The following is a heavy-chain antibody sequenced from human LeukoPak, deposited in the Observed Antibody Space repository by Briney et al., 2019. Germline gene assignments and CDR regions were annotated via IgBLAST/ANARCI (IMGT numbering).Heavy chain of an antibody. V-gene: IGHV1-69*05. CDR3: AREQRASPPPFDY. Sequence: SVKVSCKASGGTFSSYAISWVRQAPGQGLEWMGGIIPIFGTANYAQKFQGRVTMTRDTSTSTVYMELSSLRSEDTAVYYCAREQRASPPPFDYWGQGTLVTVSS. CDR2: IIPIFGTA. CDR1: GGTFSSYA. D-gene: IGHD6-25*01. J-gene: IGHJ4*02.